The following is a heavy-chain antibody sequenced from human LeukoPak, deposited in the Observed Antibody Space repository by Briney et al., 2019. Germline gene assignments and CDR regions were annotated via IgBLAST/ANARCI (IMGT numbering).Heavy chain of an antibody. D-gene: IGHD5-18*01. CDR2: IIPIFGTA. CDR1: GGTFSSYA. J-gene: IGHJ4*02. Sequence: SVKVSCKASGGTFSSYAIGWVRQAPGQGLEWMGGIIPIFGTANYAQKFQGRVTITADKSTSTAYMELSSLRSEDTAVYYCARAHTAMVWAVDYWGQGTLVTVSS. CDR3: ARAHTAMVWAVDY. V-gene: IGHV1-69*06.